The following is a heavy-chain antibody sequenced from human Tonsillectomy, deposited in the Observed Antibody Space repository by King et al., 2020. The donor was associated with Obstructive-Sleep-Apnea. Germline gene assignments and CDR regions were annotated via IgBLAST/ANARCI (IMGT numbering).Heavy chain of an antibody. J-gene: IGHJ4*02. CDR3: ARDRRMVRGVNLGDY. V-gene: IGHV3-30*04. CDR2: IAYDGSNK. Sequence: VQLVESGGGVVQPGRSLRLSCAASGFTFSNYAVHWVRQAPGKGLEWVAVIAYDGSNKYYADSVKGRFTISRDNSKNTLYLQMNNLRVEDTAVYYCARDRRMVRGVNLGDYWGQGALVTVTS. CDR1: GFTFSNYA. D-gene: IGHD3-10*01.